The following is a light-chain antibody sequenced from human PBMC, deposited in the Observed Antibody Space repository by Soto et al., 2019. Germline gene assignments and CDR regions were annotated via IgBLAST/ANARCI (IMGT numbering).Light chain of an antibody. J-gene: IGKJ5*01. CDR3: QQSYSTPPT. V-gene: IGKV1-39*01. CDR1: QSISSY. Sequence: DIQMTQSSSSLSASVVDRVTITCRASQSISSYLNWYQQKPGKAPKLLIYAASSLQSGVPSRFSGSGSGTDFTLTISSLQPEDFATYYCQQSYSTPPTFGQGTRLEIK. CDR2: AAS.